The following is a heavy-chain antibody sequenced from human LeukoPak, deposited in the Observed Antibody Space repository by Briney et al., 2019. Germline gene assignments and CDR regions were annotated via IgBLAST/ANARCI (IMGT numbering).Heavy chain of an antibody. CDR3: ARGRMVRGVNFDY. D-gene: IGHD3-10*01. CDR2: MNPNSGNT. J-gene: IGHJ4*02. V-gene: IGHV1-8*01. Sequence: ASVKVSCKASGYTFTSYDINWVRQATGQGLEWMGWMNPNSGNTGYAQKFQGRVTMTRNTSISTAYMELSSLRSEDTAVYCCARGRMVRGVNFDYWGQGTLVTVSS. CDR1: GYTFTSYD.